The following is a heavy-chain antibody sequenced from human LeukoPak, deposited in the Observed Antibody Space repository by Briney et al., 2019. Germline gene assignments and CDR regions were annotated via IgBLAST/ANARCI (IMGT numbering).Heavy chain of an antibody. CDR3: ATYRQVLLPFES. J-gene: IGHJ4*02. CDR2: IFPSGGEI. D-gene: IGHD5-18*01. Sequence: GGSLRLSCAASGFTFSTFAMIWVRQPPGKGLEWVSSIFPSGGEIHYADSVRGRFTISRDNSKSTLSLQMNSLRAEDTAIYYCATYRQVLLPFESWGEGTLVTVSS. CDR1: GFTFSTFA. V-gene: IGHV3-23*01.